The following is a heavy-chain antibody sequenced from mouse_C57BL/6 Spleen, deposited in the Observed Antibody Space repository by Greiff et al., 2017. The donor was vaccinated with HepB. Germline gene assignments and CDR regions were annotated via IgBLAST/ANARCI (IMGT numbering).Heavy chain of an antibody. CDR2: IYPRSGNT. CDR1: GYTFTSYG. CDR3: ARRANWDW. D-gene: IGHD4-1*01. Sequence: QVQLQQSGAELARPGASVKLSCKASGYTFTSYGISWVKQRTGQGLEWIGEIYPRSGNTYYNEKFKGKATLTADKSSSTAYMELRSLTSEDSAVYFCARRANWDWWGQGTTLTVSS. J-gene: IGHJ2*01. V-gene: IGHV1-81*01.